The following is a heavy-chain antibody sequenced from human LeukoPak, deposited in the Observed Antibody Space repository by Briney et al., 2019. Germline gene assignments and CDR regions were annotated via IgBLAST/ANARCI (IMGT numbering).Heavy chain of an antibody. Sequence: GGSLRLSCAASGFTFSDYWMTWVRQAPGKGLEWVSNIRQNGSDKYYADSVKGRFTISRDNAKNSLYLQMDSLRVEDTATYYWARWRGSTSECSDGWGQGTPVTVSS. J-gene: IGHJ4*02. D-gene: IGHD2-2*01. CDR2: IRQNGSDK. V-gene: IGHV3-7*01. CDR1: GFTFSDYW. CDR3: ARWRGSTSECSDG.